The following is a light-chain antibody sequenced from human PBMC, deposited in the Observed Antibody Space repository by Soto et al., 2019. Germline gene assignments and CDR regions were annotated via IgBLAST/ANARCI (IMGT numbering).Light chain of an antibody. Sequence: EIVLTQSPGTLSLSPGERATLSCRASQSISSSYLAWYQQKPGQAPGLLIYGASRRATGIPDRFIGSGSGTDFTLTISRLEPEDFAVYYCQQYGSSPPYTFGQGTKVEIK. V-gene: IGKV3-20*01. CDR2: GAS. J-gene: IGKJ2*01. CDR3: QQYGSSPPYT. CDR1: QSISSSY.